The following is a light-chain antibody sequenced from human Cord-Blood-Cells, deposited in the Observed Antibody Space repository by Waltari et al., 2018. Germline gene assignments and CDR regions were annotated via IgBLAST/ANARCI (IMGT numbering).Light chain of an antibody. Sequence: EIVLTRSPATLSLSPGERATLSCRASQSVSSYLAWYQQKPGQAPRLLIYDASNRATGIPARFSGSGSGTDFTLTISSLEPEDFAVYYCQQRSNWPSVTFGGGTKVEIK. V-gene: IGKV3-11*01. CDR2: DAS. J-gene: IGKJ4*01. CDR3: QQRSNWPSVT. CDR1: QSVSSY.